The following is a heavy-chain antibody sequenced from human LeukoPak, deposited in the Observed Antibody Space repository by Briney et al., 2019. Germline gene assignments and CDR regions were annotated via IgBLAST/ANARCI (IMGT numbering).Heavy chain of an antibody. J-gene: IGHJ4*02. CDR3: AKSPRPTVAGRGYFDY. V-gene: IGHV3-23*01. CDR1: GFTFSSYT. CDR2: ISGSGGST. Sequence: GGSLRLSCAASGFTFSSYTMSWVRQAPGKGLEWVSAISGSGGSTYYADSVKGRFTISRDNSKNTLYLQMNSLRAEDTAVYYCAKSPRPTVAGRGYFDYWGQGTLVTVSS. D-gene: IGHD6-19*01.